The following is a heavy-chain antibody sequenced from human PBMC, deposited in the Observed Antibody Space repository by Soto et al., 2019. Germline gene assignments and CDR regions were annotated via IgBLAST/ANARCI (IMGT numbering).Heavy chain of an antibody. CDR3: ARDSSDDSSGYYYGAGAFDI. CDR2: IWYDGSNK. V-gene: IGHV3-33*01. D-gene: IGHD3-22*01. J-gene: IGHJ3*02. CDR1: GFTFSSYG. Sequence: QVQLVESGGGVVQPGRSLRLSCAASGFTFSSYGMHWVRQAPGKGLEWVAVIWYDGSNKYYADSVKGRFTISRDNSKNMLYLQMNSLRAEDTAVYYCARDSSDDSSGYYYGAGAFDIWGQGTMVTVSS.